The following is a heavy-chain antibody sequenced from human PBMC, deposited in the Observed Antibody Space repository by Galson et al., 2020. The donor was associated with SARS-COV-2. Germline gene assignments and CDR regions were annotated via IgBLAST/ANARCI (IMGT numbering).Heavy chain of an antibody. CDR1: GFPFSTYS. CDR3: ARDEGIRGYNYGRLYYGMDV. V-gene: IGHV3-21*01. Sequence: NSGGSLSLTCAASGFPFSTYSMNWVRLAQGKGLEWVSSISTSSSYTYYVDSVQGRFSISRDNPRNSLYLQMNSLRAEDTAVYYCARDEGIRGYNYGRLYYGMDVWGQGTTVTVSS. J-gene: IGHJ6*02. D-gene: IGHD5-18*01. CDR2: ISTSSSYT.